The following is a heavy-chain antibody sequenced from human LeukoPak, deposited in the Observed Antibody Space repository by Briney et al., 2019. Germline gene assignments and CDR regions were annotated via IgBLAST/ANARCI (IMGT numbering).Heavy chain of an antibody. Sequence: SETLSLSCAVYGGSFSGYYWSWIRQPPGKGLEWIGEINHSGSTNYNPSLKSRVTISVDTSKNQFSLKLSSVTAADTAVYYCARMSEYYYGSGSHRGFDYWGQGTLVTVSS. CDR3: ARMSEYYYGSGSHRGFDY. D-gene: IGHD3-10*01. J-gene: IGHJ4*02. CDR2: INHSGST. V-gene: IGHV4-34*01. CDR1: GGSFSGYY.